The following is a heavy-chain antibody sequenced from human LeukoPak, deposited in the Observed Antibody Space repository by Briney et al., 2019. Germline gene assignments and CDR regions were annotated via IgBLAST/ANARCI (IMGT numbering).Heavy chain of an antibody. CDR1: GYSFTSYW. V-gene: IGHV5-10-1*01. D-gene: IGHD4-17*01. CDR2: IDPSDSYT. CDR3: ARLKSTATTGPNFDY. Sequence: GESLKISCKGSGYSFTSYWISWVRQMPGKGLEWMGRIDPSDSYTNYSPSFQGHVTISADKSISTAYLQWSSLKASDTAMYYCARLKSTATTGPNFDYWGQGTLVTVSS. J-gene: IGHJ4*02.